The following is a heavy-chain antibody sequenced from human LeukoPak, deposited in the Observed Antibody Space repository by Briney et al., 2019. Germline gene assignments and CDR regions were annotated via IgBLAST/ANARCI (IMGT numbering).Heavy chain of an antibody. CDR1: GDSISSYY. J-gene: IGHJ2*01. D-gene: IGHD3-22*01. Sequence: SETLSLTCTVSGDSISSYYWSWIRQPPGKGLEWIGYIYSSGSTKYNPSLKSRVTISVDTSKNQFSLKLSSVTAADTAVYYCASARVRSYSYDSSGPYTSDWHFDPWGRGTLVTVSS. V-gene: IGHV4-59*01. CDR2: IYSSGST. CDR3: ASARVRSYSYDSSGPYTSDWHFDP.